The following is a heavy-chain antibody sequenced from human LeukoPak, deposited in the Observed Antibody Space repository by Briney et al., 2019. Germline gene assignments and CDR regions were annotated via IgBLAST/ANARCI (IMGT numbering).Heavy chain of an antibody. D-gene: IGHD6-6*01. V-gene: IGHV3-33*01. CDR1: GFTFSSYG. CDR3: ARAGSIATRPFDY. CDR2: IWYDGSNK. Sequence: PGGSLRLSCAASGFTFSSYGMHWVRQAPGKGLEWVAVIWYDGSNKYYADSVKGRFTISRDNSKNTLYLQMNSLRAEDTAVYYCARAGSIATRPFDYWGQGTLVTVSS. J-gene: IGHJ4*02.